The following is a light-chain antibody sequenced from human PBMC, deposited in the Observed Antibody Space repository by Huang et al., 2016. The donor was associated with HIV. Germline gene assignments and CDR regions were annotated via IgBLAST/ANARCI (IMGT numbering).Light chain of an antibody. CDR3: QQFGDPFT. J-gene: IGKJ4*01. CDR1: QVVSSSY. Sequence: EVVLMQSPGTLSLSLGERATLSCKATQVVSSSYLAWYQQKPGQAPRLVIYGASSRASGIPDRFSGSGSGTDFTLIINRREPEDFAMYYCQQFGDPFTFGGGTKVEI. CDR2: GAS. V-gene: IGKV3-20*01.